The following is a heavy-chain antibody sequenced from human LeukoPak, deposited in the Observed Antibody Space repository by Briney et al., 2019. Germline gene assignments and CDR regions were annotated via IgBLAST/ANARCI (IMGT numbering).Heavy chain of an antibody. CDR1: GFTFSSFE. D-gene: IGHD3-10*02. CDR2: ISSSGSTI. Sequence: GVSLRFSCAGYGFTFSSFEMKWVRHAPGKGLEWVSYISSSGSTIYYADSVKVRFTISRYNAKNSLYLQMISLRAEDTAVYYCAELGITMIGGVWGKGTTVTISS. J-gene: IGHJ6*04. V-gene: IGHV3-48*03. CDR3: AELGITMIGGV.